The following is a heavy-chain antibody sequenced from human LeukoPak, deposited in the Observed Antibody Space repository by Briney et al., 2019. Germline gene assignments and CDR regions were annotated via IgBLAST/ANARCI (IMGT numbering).Heavy chain of an antibody. CDR1: GFTFSSYA. CDR2: ISYDGSNK. V-gene: IGHV3-30*04. D-gene: IGHD3-9*01. CDR3: ARDGKNYDILTGYEDAFDI. J-gene: IGHJ3*02. Sequence: GGSLRLSCAASGFTFSSYAMHWVRQAPGKGLEWVAVISYDGSNKYYADSVKGRFTISRANSKNTLYLQMNSLRAEDTAVYYCARDGKNYDILTGYEDAFDIWGQGTMVTVSS.